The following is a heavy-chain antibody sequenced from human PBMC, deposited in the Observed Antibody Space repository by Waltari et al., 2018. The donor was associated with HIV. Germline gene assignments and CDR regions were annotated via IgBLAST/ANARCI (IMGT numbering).Heavy chain of an antibody. CDR2: IEQDGSEK. J-gene: IGHJ4*02. Sequence: EVQLVESGGGLVQPGGSLRLSCAASGFTFSSYWMSWVRQAPGKGHEWVTKIEQDGSEKYYVDSVKGRFTISRDNAENSLYLQMNSLRAEDTAVYYCARGGFYGSGSKVNWGQGTLVTVSS. CDR1: GFTFSSYW. CDR3: ARGGFYGSGSKVN. D-gene: IGHD3-10*01. V-gene: IGHV3-7*04.